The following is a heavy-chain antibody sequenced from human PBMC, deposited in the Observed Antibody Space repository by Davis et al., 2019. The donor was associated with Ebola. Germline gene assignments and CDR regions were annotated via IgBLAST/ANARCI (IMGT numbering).Heavy chain of an antibody. V-gene: IGHV4-59*01. Sequence: SETLSLTCTISGGSISNYYWTWIRQPPGKGLEWIGTIYYTGGTHSSPSLKSRVTFFIDTSKDEFPLKLTSVTAADTAVYCCARDHGGGRMDVWGQGTTVTVSS. CDR3: ARDHGGGRMDV. CDR1: GGSISNYY. CDR2: IYYTGGT. J-gene: IGHJ6*02. D-gene: IGHD3-16*01.